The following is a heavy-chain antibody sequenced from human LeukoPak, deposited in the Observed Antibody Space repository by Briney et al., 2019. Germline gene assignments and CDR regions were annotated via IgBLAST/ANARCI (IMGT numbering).Heavy chain of an antibody. CDR2: ISAYNGNT. Sequence: ASVKVSCKASGYTFTSYGISWVRQAPGQGLEWMGWISAYNGNTNYAQKLQGRVTMTTDTSTGTAYMELRSLRSEDTAVYYCAREERAIAAAGRGAFDYWGQGTLVTVSS. V-gene: IGHV1-18*01. CDR1: GYTFTSYG. D-gene: IGHD6-13*01. CDR3: AREERAIAAAGRGAFDY. J-gene: IGHJ4*02.